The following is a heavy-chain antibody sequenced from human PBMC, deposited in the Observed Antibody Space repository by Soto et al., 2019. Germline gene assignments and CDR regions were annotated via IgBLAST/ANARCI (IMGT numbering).Heavy chain of an antibody. V-gene: IGHV3-23*01. CDR2: ISGSGGST. CDR1: GFTFSSYA. J-gene: IGHJ6*03. Sequence: GGSLRLSCAASGFTFSSYAMSWVRQAPGKGLEWVSAISGSGGSTYYADSVKGRFTISRDNSKNTLYLQMNSLRAEDTAVHYCAKAPAEPNYYYYMDVWGKGTLVTVSS. CDR3: AKAPAEPNYYYYMDV.